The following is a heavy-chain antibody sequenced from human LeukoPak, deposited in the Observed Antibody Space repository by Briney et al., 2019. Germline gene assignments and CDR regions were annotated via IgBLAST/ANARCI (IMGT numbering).Heavy chain of an antibody. CDR3: ARARETEPMDY. V-gene: IGHV4-34*01. J-gene: IGHJ4*02. D-gene: IGHD2-2*01. CDR1: GGSFSGYY. CDR2: INQSGST. Sequence: SETLSLTCAVYGGSFSGYYWTWILQSPGKGLEWIGEINQSGSTNHSPSLKSRVTISVDTSKNQFSLKMTSMHAADTAIYYCARARETEPMDYWSQGTLVTVSS.